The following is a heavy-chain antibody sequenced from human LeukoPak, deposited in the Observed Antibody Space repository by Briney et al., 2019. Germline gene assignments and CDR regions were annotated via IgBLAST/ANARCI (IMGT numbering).Heavy chain of an antibody. Sequence: GASVKVSCKASGYTFTGYYMHWVRQAPGQGLEWMGWINPNSGGTNYAQKFQGRVTMTRDTSISTAYMELSSLRSEDTAVYYCARADYDFWSGSDYWGQGTLVTVSS. D-gene: IGHD3-3*01. CDR1: GYTFTGYY. V-gene: IGHV1-2*02. CDR2: INPNSGGT. J-gene: IGHJ4*02. CDR3: ARADYDFWSGSDY.